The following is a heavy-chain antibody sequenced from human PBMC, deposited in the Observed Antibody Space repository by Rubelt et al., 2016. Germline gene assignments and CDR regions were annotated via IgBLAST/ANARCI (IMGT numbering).Heavy chain of an antibody. V-gene: IGHV1-18*01. Sequence: QVQLVQSGAEVKKPGASVKVSCKASGYTFTSYGISWVRQAPGQGLEWMGWISAYNGNTNYAQKLQGRGTMTTDTSTSTAYMELRSRRSDDTAVYYCASDADYYDSSGYYPYWGQGTLVTVSS. D-gene: IGHD3-22*01. CDR2: ISAYNGNT. CDR1: GYTFTSYG. J-gene: IGHJ4*02. CDR3: ASDADYYDSSGYYPY.